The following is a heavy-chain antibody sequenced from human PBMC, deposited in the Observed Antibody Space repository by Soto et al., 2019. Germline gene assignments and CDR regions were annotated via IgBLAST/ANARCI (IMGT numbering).Heavy chain of an antibody. CDR1: GFTFSSYS. J-gene: IGHJ3*02. V-gene: IGHV3-48*01. D-gene: IGHD3-3*01. Sequence: GGSLRLSCAASGFTFSSYSMNWVRQAPGKGLEWVSYISSSSSTIYYADSGKGRFTICRDNAKKSLYLQMNSLRAEDMAVYYWARDRGMTIFGVVTADAFDIWGQGTMVTVSS. CDR2: ISSSSSTI. CDR3: ARDRGMTIFGVVTADAFDI.